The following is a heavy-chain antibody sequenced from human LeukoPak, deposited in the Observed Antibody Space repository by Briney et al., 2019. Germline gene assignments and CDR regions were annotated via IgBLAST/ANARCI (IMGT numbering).Heavy chain of an antibody. CDR1: GGTFSSYA. J-gene: IGHJ3*02. Sequence: ASVKVSCKASGGTFSSYAISWVRQAPGQGLEWMGGIIPIFGTANYAQKFQGRVTITADESTSTAYMELRSLRSDDTAVYYCAREIGGFDAFDIWGQGTMVTVSS. CDR2: IIPIFGTA. D-gene: IGHD4-23*01. CDR3: AREIGGFDAFDI. V-gene: IGHV1-69*01.